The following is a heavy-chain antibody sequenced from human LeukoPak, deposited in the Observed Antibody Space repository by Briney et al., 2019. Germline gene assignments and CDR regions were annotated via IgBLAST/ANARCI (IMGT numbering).Heavy chain of an antibody. D-gene: IGHD2-15*01. V-gene: IGHV4-39*07. CDR3: ARAGGYCSGGRCYYFDY. CDR1: GGSISSSSYY. Sequence: SETLSLTCTVSGGSISSSSYYWGWIRQPPGKGLEWIGSIYYSGSTYYNPSLKSRVTISVDTSKNQFSLKLSSVTAADTAVYYCARAGGYCSGGRCYYFDYWGQGTLVTVSS. CDR2: IYYSGST. J-gene: IGHJ4*02.